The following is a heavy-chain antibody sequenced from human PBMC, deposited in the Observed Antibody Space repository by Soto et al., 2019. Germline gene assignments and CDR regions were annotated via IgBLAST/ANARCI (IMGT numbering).Heavy chain of an antibody. D-gene: IGHD1-26*01. V-gene: IGHV1-8*01. J-gene: IGHJ4*02. CDR3: ARGVSAGVDY. CDR2: MEPSTGRT. Sequence: SVKVSCKASGYSFTSLDINWVRQTAGQGLEWMGWMEPSTGRTGYAQKFQGRVTMTRDTSINTAYMELTTLTSDDTAFYYCARGVSAGVDYWGQGTLVTVSS. CDR1: GYSFTSLD.